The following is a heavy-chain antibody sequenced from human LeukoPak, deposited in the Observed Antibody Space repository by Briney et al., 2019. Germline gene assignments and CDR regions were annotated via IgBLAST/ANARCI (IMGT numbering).Heavy chain of an antibody. CDR2: ICGSGGDT. Sequence: GGSLRLSCAASGFTFSSYAMSWVRQAPGKGLEWVSVICGSGGDTYYADSVKGRFTISRDNSKNALYLQMNSLRAEDTAVYYCAKGGGDSCYSVNDYRGQGTLVTVSS. CDR1: GFTFSSYA. J-gene: IGHJ4*02. CDR3: AKGGGDSCYSVNDY. D-gene: IGHD2-15*01. V-gene: IGHV3-23*01.